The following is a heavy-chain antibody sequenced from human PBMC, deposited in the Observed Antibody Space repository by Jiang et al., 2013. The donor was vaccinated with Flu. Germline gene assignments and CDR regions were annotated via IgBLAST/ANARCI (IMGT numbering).Heavy chain of an antibody. CDR2: IYYSGNT. D-gene: IGHD3-22*01. J-gene: IGHJ3*01. V-gene: IGHV4-39*01. Sequence: GPGLVKPSETLSLTCTVSGGSIVGFYWGWIRQSPGKGPEWIGSIYYSGNTYYNPSLKSRLSIPIDRSNNQFSLHLSSVTAADTAVYYCARSNYSESSGYYRDVFDLWGQGT. CDR1: GGSIVGFY. CDR3: ARSNYSESSGYYRDVFDL.